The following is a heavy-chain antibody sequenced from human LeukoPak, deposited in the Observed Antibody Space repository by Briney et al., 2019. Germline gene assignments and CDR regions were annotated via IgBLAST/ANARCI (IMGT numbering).Heavy chain of an antibody. CDR2: IYSGGST. D-gene: IGHD3-10*01. V-gene: IGHV3-53*01. CDR1: GLTVSSNY. Sequence: QPGGSLRLSCAASGLTVSSNYMSWVRQAPGKGLEWVSVIYSGGSTYYADSVKGRFTISRDNSKNTLYLQMNSLRAEDTAVYYCASGSGSYRTPYYYMDVWGTGTTVTVSS. CDR3: ASGSGSYRTPYYYMDV. J-gene: IGHJ6*03.